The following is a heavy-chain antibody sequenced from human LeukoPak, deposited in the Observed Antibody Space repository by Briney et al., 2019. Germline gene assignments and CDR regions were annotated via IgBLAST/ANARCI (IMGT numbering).Heavy chain of an antibody. J-gene: IGHJ4*02. Sequence: ASVKVSCKASGYTFTGYYMHWVRQSPGQGLEWMGWINPNSGGTNYAQKFQGRVTMTRDRSISTAYMELSRLRSDDTAVYYCAREGIVVVVAAFDYWGQGTLVTVSS. D-gene: IGHD2-15*01. CDR2: INPNSGGT. CDR1: GYTFTGYY. CDR3: AREGIVVVVAAFDY. V-gene: IGHV1-2*02.